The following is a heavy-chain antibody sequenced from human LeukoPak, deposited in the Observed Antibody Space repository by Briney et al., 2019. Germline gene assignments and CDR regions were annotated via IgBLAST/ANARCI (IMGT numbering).Heavy chain of an antibody. CDR3: ARGGQL. J-gene: IGHJ4*02. Sequence: GGSLRLSCAASEFTFSSYWMSWVRQAPGKGLEWVATINQDGSQKYYVDSVKGRVSISRDNAKNSLFLQMNSLRDEDTAIYYCARGGQLGGQGTLVTVSS. CDR1: EFTFSSYW. D-gene: IGHD1-1*01. V-gene: IGHV3-7*02. CDR2: INQDGSQK.